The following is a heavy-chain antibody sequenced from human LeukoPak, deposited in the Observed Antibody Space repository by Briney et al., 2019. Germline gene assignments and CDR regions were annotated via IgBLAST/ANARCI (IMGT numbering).Heavy chain of an antibody. CDR2: INHDGSDI. CDR3: AKERSFGTWLGDY. J-gene: IGHJ4*02. Sequence: GGSLRLSCAVSGFTVSSYVMHWVRQAPGEGLVWVSRINHDGSDISYADSVKGRFTISRDNSKNTLYLQMNSLRAEDTAVYYCAKERSFGTWLGDYWGQGALVTVSS. V-gene: IGHV3-74*01. D-gene: IGHD2/OR15-2a*01. CDR1: GFTVSSYV.